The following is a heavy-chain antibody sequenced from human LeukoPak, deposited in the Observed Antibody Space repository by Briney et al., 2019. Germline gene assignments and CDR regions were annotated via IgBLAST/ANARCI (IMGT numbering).Heavy chain of an antibody. J-gene: IGHJ6*03. V-gene: IGHV3-21*01. CDR1: GFTFSSYA. Sequence: GGSLRLSCAASGFTFSSYAMSWVRQAPGKGLEWVSSISSSSSYIYYADSVKGRFTISRDNAKNSLYLQMNSLRAEDTAVYFCARATWDPNYYYYMDVWGNGTTVTISS. D-gene: IGHD1-26*01. CDR3: ARATWDPNYYYYMDV. CDR2: ISSSSSYI.